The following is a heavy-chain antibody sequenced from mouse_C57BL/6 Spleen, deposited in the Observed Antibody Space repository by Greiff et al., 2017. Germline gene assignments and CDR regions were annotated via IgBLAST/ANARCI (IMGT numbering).Heavy chain of an antibody. Sequence: VQLQQSGPELVKPGASVKISCKASGYSFTDYNMNWVKQSNGKSLEWIGVINPNYGTTSYNQKFKGKATLTVDQSSSTAYMQLNSLTSEDSAVHYCERGDYCRGYNCDYWGQGTTLTVSS. CDR1: GYSFTDYN. V-gene: IGHV1-39*01. CDR2: INPNYGTT. D-gene: IGHD2-13*01. J-gene: IGHJ2*01. CDR3: ERGDYCRGYNCDY.